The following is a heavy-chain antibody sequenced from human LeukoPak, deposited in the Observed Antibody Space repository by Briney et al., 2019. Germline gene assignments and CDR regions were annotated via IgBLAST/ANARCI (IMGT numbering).Heavy chain of an antibody. CDR1: GGSFSGYY. D-gene: IGHD6-13*01. J-gene: IGHJ4*02. V-gene: IGHV4-34*01. CDR3: ARAGYSGSWYGYYFDY. CDR2: INHSGST. Sequence: SETLSLTCAVYGGSFSGYYWSWIRQPPGKGLEWIGEINHSGSTNYNPSPKSRVTISVDTSKNQFSLKLSSVTAADTAVYYCARAGYSGSWYGYYFDYWGQGTLVTVSS.